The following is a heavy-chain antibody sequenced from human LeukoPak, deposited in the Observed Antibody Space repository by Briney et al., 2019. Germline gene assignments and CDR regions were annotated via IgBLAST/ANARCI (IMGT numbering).Heavy chain of an antibody. CDR1: GGTFSSYA. CDR3: ARVPSYGSGSYYTD. J-gene: IGHJ4*02. Sequence: ASVNVSCLASGGTFSSYAISWVRQAPGQGLEWMGGIIPIFGTANYAQKFQGRVTITADKSTSTAYMELSSLRSEDTAVYYCARVPSYGSGSYYTDWGQGTLVTVSS. CDR2: IIPIFGTA. V-gene: IGHV1-69*06. D-gene: IGHD3-10*01.